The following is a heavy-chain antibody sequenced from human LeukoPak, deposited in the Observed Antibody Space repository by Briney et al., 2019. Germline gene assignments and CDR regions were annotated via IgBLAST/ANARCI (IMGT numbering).Heavy chain of an antibody. D-gene: IGHD2/OR15-2a*01. CDR3: ARDHSIYYGMDV. J-gene: IGHJ6*02. CDR2: ISDDGDNK. Sequence: PGGSLRLSCAAFGFSFRTYSLHWVRQTPGKGLAWVAVISDDGDNKFYTDSVKGRFTISRDNSKNTLYLQMNSLRDEVTAVYYCARDHSIYYGMDVWGQGTTVTVYS. CDR1: GFSFRTYS. V-gene: IGHV3-30*04.